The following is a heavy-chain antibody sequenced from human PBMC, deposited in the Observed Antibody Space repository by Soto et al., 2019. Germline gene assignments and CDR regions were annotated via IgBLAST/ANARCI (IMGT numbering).Heavy chain of an antibody. CDR3: ARDMQSGYDFGGPFDY. CDR1: GGSISSYY. V-gene: IGHV4-59*01. CDR2: IYYSGST. J-gene: IGHJ4*02. D-gene: IGHD5-12*01. Sequence: PSETLSLTCTVSGGSISSYYWSWIRQPPGKGLEWIGYIYYSGSTNYNPSLKSRVTISVDTSKNQFSLKLSSVTAADTAVYYCARDMQSGYDFGGPFDYWGQGTLVTVSP.